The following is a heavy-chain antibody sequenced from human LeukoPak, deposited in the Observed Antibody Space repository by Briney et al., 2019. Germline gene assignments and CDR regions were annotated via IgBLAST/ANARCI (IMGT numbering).Heavy chain of an antibody. Sequence: GGPLRLSCAASGFTFSSYSMNWVRQAPGKGLEWVSSISSSSSYIYYADSVKGRFTISRDNAKNSPYLQMNSLRAEDTAVYYCARESGYGDYAFDYWGQGTLVTVSS. CDR3: ARESGYGDYAFDY. CDR2: ISSSSSYI. V-gene: IGHV3-21*01. D-gene: IGHD4-17*01. J-gene: IGHJ4*02. CDR1: GFTFSSYS.